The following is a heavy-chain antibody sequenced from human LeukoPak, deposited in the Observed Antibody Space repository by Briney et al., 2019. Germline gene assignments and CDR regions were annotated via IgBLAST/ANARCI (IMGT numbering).Heavy chain of an antibody. D-gene: IGHD1-26*01. Sequence: GGSLRLSCAASGFTFSSYSMNWVRQAPGKGLEWVSYISGSSSTIYYADSVKGRFTISRDNAKNSLYLQMNSLRAEDTAVYYCAKGIVGAANWFDPWGQGTLVTVSS. CDR3: AKGIVGAANWFDP. CDR2: ISGSSSTI. CDR1: GFTFSSYS. J-gene: IGHJ5*02. V-gene: IGHV3-48*01.